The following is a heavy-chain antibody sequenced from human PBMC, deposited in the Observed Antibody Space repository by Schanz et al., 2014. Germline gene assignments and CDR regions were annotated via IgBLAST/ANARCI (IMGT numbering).Heavy chain of an antibody. CDR3: ARDEVYDFWTGYYAR. J-gene: IGHJ4*02. V-gene: IGHV4-34*01. D-gene: IGHD3-3*01. CDR2: VNHSGDT. Sequence: QVQLQESGPALVKPSETLSLTCTVSGVSMTGFYWSWIRQPPGKGLEWIGEVNHSGDTNYNPSLKSRVPISVDTSKNQLSLKVTSVTAADSAMYYCARDEVYDFWTGYYARWGQGTRVTVSS. CDR1: GVSMTGFY.